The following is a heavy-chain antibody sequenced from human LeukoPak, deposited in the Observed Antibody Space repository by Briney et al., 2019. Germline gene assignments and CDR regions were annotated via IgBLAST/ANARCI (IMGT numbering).Heavy chain of an antibody. J-gene: IGHJ3*02. D-gene: IGHD1-26*01. V-gene: IGHV3-74*01. Sequence: GGSLRLSCAASGFTFSSYWMHWVRQAPGKGLVWVSRIKSDGGSTAYADSVLGRFTISRDNAKNTLCLQMDSLGVEDTAVYYCARGGRPPEALGDTFDIWGQGTMVTVSA. CDR1: GFTFSSYW. CDR3: ARGGRPPEALGDTFDI. CDR2: IKSDGGST.